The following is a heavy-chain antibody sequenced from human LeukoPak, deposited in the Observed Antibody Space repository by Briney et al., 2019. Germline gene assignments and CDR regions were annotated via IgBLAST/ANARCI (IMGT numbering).Heavy chain of an antibody. V-gene: IGHV1-69*13. CDR3: ARGLGIAAAENYYYYYMDV. D-gene: IGHD6-13*01. Sequence: ASVKVSCKASGYTFINYYLHWVRQAPGQGLEGMGGIIPIFGTANYAQKFQGRVTITADESTSTAYMELSSLRSEDTAVYYCARGLGIAAAENYYYYYMDVWGKETTVTISS. CDR2: IIPIFGTA. J-gene: IGHJ6*03. CDR1: GYTFINYY.